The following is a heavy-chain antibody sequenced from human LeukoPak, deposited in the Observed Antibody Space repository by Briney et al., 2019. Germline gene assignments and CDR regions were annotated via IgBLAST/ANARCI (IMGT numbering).Heavy chain of an antibody. CDR2: ISGSGGST. D-gene: IGHD3-10*01. Sequence: GGSLRLSCAASGFTFSSYAMSWVRQAPGKGLEWVSAISGSGGSTYYADSVKGRFTISRDNSKNTLYLQMNSLRAEDTAVYYCAKDFVLWFGGSLYPWGQGTLVTVSS. CDR1: GFTFSSYA. V-gene: IGHV3-23*01. CDR3: AKDFVLWFGGSLYP. J-gene: IGHJ5*02.